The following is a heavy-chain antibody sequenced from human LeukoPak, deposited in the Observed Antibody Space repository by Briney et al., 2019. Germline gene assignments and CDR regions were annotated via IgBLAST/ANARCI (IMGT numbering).Heavy chain of an antibody. CDR3: AKDQDPHSYGSGSYAPFDY. J-gene: IGHJ4*02. Sequence: PGGSLRLSCVASGFSFTTHAMGWVRQAPGKGLEWVSHISGSGGSTKYSGSVKGRFTISRDNSKNTLYLQINRLGADDTAVYYCAKDQDPHSYGSGSYAPFDYWGQGTLVTVSS. V-gene: IGHV3-23*01. CDR2: ISGSGGST. D-gene: IGHD3-10*01. CDR1: GFSFTTHA.